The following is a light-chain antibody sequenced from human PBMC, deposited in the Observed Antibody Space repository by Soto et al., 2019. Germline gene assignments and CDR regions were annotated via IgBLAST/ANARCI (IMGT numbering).Light chain of an antibody. Sequence: DIKMNQSPSTLSASVGDRVTITCRASQSISYWLAWYQQKPGKAPKILIYDASSLESGVPSRFSGSRSGTDFTLTISSLEPEDSATYSCQQSYSSPPITFGQGTRLEI. CDR1: QSISYW. V-gene: IGKV1-5*01. CDR2: DAS. J-gene: IGKJ5*01. CDR3: QQSYSSPPIT.